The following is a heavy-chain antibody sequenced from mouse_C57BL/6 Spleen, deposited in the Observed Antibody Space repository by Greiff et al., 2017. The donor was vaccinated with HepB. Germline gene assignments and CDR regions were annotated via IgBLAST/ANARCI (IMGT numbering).Heavy chain of an antibody. CDR2: INPNNGGT. V-gene: IGHV1-22*01. D-gene: IGHD3-2*02. CDR3: AETEDSSGLYYFDY. Sequence: VQLQQSGPELVKPGASVKMSCKASGYTFTDYNMHWVKQSHGKSLEWIGYINPNNGGTSYNQKFKGKATLTVNKSSSTAYMELRSLTSEDSAVYYGAETEDSSGLYYFDYWGQGTTLTVSS. J-gene: IGHJ2*01. CDR1: GYTFTDYN.